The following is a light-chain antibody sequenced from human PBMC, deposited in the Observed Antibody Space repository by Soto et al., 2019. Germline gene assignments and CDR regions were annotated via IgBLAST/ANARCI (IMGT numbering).Light chain of an antibody. V-gene: IGKV3-20*01. CDR1: QSVSSNY. J-gene: IGKJ1*01. Sequence: EIVLTQSPGTLSLSPGERATLSCRASQSVSSNYLAWYQHKPGQAPRLLIYGASSRATGIPDRFSGSGSGTAFTLAISRLEPEDFAVYYCQQYGSSPPTFGPGTKVEIK. CDR3: QQYGSSPPT. CDR2: GAS.